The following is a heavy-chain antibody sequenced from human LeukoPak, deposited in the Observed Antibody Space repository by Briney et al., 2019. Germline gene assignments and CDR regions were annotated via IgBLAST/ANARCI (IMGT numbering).Heavy chain of an antibody. CDR1: GFTFSRYW. J-gene: IGHJ4*02. CDR2: IKEDGSEN. D-gene: IGHD1-1*01. CDR3: ARQRYSDY. V-gene: IGHV3-7*01. Sequence: GGSLRLSCAASGFTFSRYWMTWVRQAPGKGLEWVANIKEDGSENSYVESVKGRFTIFRDNAKNSLYLQLNSLRAEDTAVYFCARQRYSDYWGQGTLVTVSS.